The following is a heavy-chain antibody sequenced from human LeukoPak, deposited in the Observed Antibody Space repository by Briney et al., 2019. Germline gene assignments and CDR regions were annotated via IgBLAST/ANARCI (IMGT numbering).Heavy chain of an antibody. CDR2: IYGGGRT. CDR1: GFTVSSNY. CDR3: ARGGGDDAFDI. D-gene: IGHD3-16*01. Sequence: GGSLRLSCAASGFTVSSNYMSWVRQAPGKGLDWVSVIYGGGRTFSADSVKGRFTISRDNSKNTLYLQMSSLRPEDTAVYYCARGGGDDAFDIWGQGTMVTVSS. V-gene: IGHV3-66*01. J-gene: IGHJ3*02.